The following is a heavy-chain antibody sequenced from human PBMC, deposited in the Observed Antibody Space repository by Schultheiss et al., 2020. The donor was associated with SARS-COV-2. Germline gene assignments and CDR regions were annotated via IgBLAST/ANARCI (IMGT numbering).Heavy chain of an antibody. Sequence: GGSLRLSCAASGFTFSSYAMSWVRQAPGKGLEWVSCISSSSSYIYYADSVKGRFTISRDNSKNTLSLQMNSLRADDTAVYYCARDVDSSAWNGMDVWGQGTTVTVSS. CDR3: ARDVDSSAWNGMDV. CDR1: GFTFSSYA. V-gene: IGHV3-21*01. CDR2: ISSSSSYI. J-gene: IGHJ6*02. D-gene: IGHD6-19*01.